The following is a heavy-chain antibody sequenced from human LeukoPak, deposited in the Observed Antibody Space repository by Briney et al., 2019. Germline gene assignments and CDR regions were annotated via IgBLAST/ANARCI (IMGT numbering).Heavy chain of an antibody. CDR2: ISYDGNNK. J-gene: IGHJ4*02. D-gene: IGHD3-10*01. V-gene: IGHV3-30*03. CDR1: GFTFSSYG. Sequence: GSLRLSCAASGFTFSSYGMHWVRQAPGKGLEWVAVISYDGNNKYYADSVKGRFTISRDNSKNTLYLQMNSLRAEDTAVYYCARDRSVITMVRGVILDYWGQGTLVTVSS. CDR3: ARDRSVITMVRGVILDY.